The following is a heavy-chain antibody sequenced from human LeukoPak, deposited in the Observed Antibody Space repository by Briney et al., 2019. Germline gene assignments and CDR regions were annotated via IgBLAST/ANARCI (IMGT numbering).Heavy chain of an antibody. CDR2: ISGSSTYT. CDR1: GFPFSDCY. V-gene: IGHV3-11*05. Sequence: GGPLRLFCAASGFPFSDCYMSWIRQAPGKGLHWVSYISGSSTYTNHAEHPNRRYTIYRDNAKILLYLQTNIVRAEDTAVYHGALDETTTSCYVLHYWGQGNLVCVSS. J-gene: IGHJ4*02. D-gene: IGHD2-2*01. CDR3: ALDETTTSCYVLHY.